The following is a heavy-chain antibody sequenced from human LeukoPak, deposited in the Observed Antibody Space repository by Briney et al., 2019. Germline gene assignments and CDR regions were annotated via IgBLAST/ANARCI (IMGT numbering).Heavy chain of an antibody. CDR1: GFAFSNYG. V-gene: IGHV3-33*01. J-gene: IGHJ4*02. CDR2: IGSDGDTR. D-gene: IGHD4/OR15-4a*01. CDR3: ATDRGGAPFDY. Sequence: PGGSLRLSCAASGFAFSNYGMHWVRQAPGKGLEWVAVIGSDGDTRKYADSVEGRFSISRDNSKNTLSLQMNSLRADDTAVYYCATDRGGAPFDYWGQGTLVTASS.